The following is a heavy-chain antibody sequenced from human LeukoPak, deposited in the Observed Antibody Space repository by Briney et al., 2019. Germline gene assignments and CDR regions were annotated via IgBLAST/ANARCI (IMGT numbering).Heavy chain of an antibody. D-gene: IGHD1-26*01. CDR3: ARDTWDRDTSAHFNL. V-gene: IGHV1-18*01. J-gene: IGHJ2*01. CDR1: GYRFSNFG. CDR2: ISGYDGSR. Sequence: GASVKVSCKASGYRFSNFGISWVRQAPGQGLDWMGWISGYDGSRAYAQKFRDRVLLSTDSSAHTAYLILTSLTSDDSAIYYCARDTWDRDTSAHFNLWGRGTLVTVSS.